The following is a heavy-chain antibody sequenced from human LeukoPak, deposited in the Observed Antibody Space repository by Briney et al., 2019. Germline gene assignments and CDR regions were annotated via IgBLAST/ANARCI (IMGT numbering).Heavy chain of an antibody. V-gene: IGHV3-7*01. CDR3: AKDMRANSSGYYPSFDY. D-gene: IGHD3-22*01. CDR1: GFTFSSYW. CDR2: IKQDGSEK. Sequence: GGSLRLSCAASGFTFSSYWMSWVRQAPGKGLEWVANIKQDGSEKYYVDSVKGRFTISRDNAKNSLYLQMNSLRAEDTAVYYCAKDMRANSSGYYPSFDYWGQGTLVTVSS. J-gene: IGHJ4*02.